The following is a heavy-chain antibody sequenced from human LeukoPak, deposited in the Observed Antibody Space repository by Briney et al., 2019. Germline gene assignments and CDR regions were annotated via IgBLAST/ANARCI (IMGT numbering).Heavy chain of an antibody. D-gene: IGHD3-22*01. V-gene: IGHV3-48*01. CDR1: GFTFSSYS. CDR2: ISSSSKTI. CDR3: AELGITMIRGV. J-gene: IGHJ6*04. Sequence: GRSLRLSCAASGFTFSSYSMNWVRQAPGKGLEWVSYISSSSKTIYYADSVKGRFTISRDNAKNSLYLQMNSLGAEDTAVYYCAELGITMIRGVWGKGTTVTISP.